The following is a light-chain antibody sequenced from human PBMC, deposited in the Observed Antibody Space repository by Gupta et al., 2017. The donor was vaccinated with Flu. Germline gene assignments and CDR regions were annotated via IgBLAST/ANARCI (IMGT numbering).Light chain of an antibody. J-gene: IGLJ7*01. CDR2: EVS. CDR3: SSFTSTNTQV. V-gene: IGLV2-14*01. CDR1: TSDVGTYNF. Sequence: TSDVGTYNFVSWYQHHPGKAPKLIIFEVSDRPSGVSDRFSGSKSGNTASLTISGLQAEDEADYYCSSFTSTNTQVFGGGTQVTVL.